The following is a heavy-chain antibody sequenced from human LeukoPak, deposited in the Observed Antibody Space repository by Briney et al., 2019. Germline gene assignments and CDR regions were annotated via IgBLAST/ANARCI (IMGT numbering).Heavy chain of an antibody. CDR1: GFTVSSTY. CDR3: ATCGGSCYGSGAFDF. J-gene: IGHJ3*01. CDR2: FYSGDTT. V-gene: IGHV3-66*01. Sequence: GGSLRLSCAASGFTVSSTYMSWVRQAPGKGLEWVSVFYSGDTTYYANSVKGRFTISRDNSKNMLYLQMNSLRAEDTAVYYCATCGGSCYGSGAFDFWGQGTLVTVSS. D-gene: IGHD2-15*01.